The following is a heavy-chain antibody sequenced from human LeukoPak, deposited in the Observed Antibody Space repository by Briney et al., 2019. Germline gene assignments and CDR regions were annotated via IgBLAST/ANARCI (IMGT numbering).Heavy chain of an antibody. Sequence: GGSLRLSCAASGFTVSSNYMSWVRQAPGKGLEWVSAISGSGGSTYYADSVKGRFTISRDNSKNTLYLQMNSLRAEDTAVYYCARESNSGYYLSYWGQGTLVTVSS. J-gene: IGHJ4*02. D-gene: IGHD3-22*01. V-gene: IGHV3-66*01. CDR1: GFTVSSNY. CDR3: ARESNSGYYLSY. CDR2: ISGSGGST.